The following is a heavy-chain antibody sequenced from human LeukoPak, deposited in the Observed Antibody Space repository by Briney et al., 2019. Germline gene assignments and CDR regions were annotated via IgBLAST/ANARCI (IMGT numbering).Heavy chain of an antibody. CDR3: AKKGNDYVWGSYPPGYFDY. V-gene: IGHV3-23*01. CDR1: GFTFSSYA. Sequence: PGGSLRLPCAPSGFTFSSYAMSWVRQAPGKGLEWVSAISGSGGSTYYADSVKGRFTISRDNSKNTLYLQMNSLRAEDTAVYYCAKKGNDYVWGSYPPGYFDYWGQGTLVTVSS. CDR2: ISGSGGST. D-gene: IGHD3-16*02. J-gene: IGHJ4*02.